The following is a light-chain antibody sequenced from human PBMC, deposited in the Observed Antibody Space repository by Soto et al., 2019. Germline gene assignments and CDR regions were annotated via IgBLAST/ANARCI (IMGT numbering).Light chain of an antibody. CDR3: QQNNNSPRT. CDR1: QSVSNY. V-gene: IGKV3-15*01. Sequence: THCPATLSLSPVERATLSCRASQSVSNYLAWYQQKPGKAPRLLIYGASSRHSGIPARFSGSGSGTEFTLTISSLQSEDFAVYYYQQNNNSPRTFGQGTKVDIK. CDR2: GAS. J-gene: IGKJ1*01.